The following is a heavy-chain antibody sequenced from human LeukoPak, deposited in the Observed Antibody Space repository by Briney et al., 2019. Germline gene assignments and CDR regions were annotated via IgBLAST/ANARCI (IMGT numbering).Heavy chain of an antibody. CDR1: GGTFSSYA. Sequence: SVKVSCKASGGTFSSYAISWVRQAPGQGLEWMGGIIPIFGTANYAQKFQGRVTITADESTSTAYMELSSLRSEDTAVYYCARGPAHYYYGSGSYLYMDVWGKGTTVTISS. D-gene: IGHD3-10*01. CDR3: ARGPAHYYYGSGSYLYMDV. CDR2: IIPIFGTA. J-gene: IGHJ6*03. V-gene: IGHV1-69*13.